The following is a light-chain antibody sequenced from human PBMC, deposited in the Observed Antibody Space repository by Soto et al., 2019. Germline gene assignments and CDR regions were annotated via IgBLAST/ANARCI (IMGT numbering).Light chain of an antibody. CDR2: DVS. J-gene: IGLJ1*01. CDR3: CSYAGSYTLYV. Sequence: QSVLAQPRAVSGSPGQSVTISCTGTSSDVGGYNYVSWYQQHPGKAPKLMIYDVSKRPSGVPDRFSGSKSDNTASLTIFGLQAEDEADYYCCSYAGSYTLYVFGSGTKVTVL. CDR1: SSDVGGYNY. V-gene: IGLV2-11*01.